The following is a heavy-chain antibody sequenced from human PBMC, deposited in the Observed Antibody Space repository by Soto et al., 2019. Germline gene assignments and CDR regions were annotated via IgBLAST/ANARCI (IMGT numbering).Heavy chain of an antibody. CDR3: ARHSGIAVASGTFDT. J-gene: IGHJ5*02. CDR2: IYYSGST. V-gene: IGHV4-39*01. D-gene: IGHD6-19*01. Sequence: PSETLSLTYTVSGGSISSSGYYWGWIRQPPGKGLEWIGSIYYSGSTYYNPSLKSRATISVDTSKNQFSLKLSPVTAADTAVYYRARHSGIAVASGTFDTWGPGTLVTVSS. CDR1: GGSISSSGYY.